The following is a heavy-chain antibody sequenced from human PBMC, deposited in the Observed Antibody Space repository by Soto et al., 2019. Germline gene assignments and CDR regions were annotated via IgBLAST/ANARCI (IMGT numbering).Heavy chain of an antibody. J-gene: IGHJ4*02. D-gene: IGHD3-16*01. V-gene: IGHV1-18*01. CDR2: ISAYNGNT. Sequence: QVQLVQSGAEVKKPGASVKVSCKASGYTFTNFGISWVRQAPGQGLEWMGWISAYNGNTNYAQKFQGRVTMTTDTXXXXXXXXXXXXXXXXXXXXXXXXGGTXIDYWXQGTLVTX. CDR3: XXGGTXIDY. CDR1: GYTFTNFG.